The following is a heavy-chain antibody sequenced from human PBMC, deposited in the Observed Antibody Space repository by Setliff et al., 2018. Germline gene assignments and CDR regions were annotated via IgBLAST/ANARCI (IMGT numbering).Heavy chain of an antibody. CDR1: GYRFSTYG. CDR3: ARERAGDGINYYGMDV. CDR2: ISADNGQT. D-gene: IGHD2-21*01. J-gene: IGHJ6*01. Sequence: AASVKVSCKASGYRFSTYGISWVRQAPGQGLEWMGWISADNGQTRNVQSFQGRVTMTTDTTTSTAYRGLRSLRSDDTAVYYCARERAGDGINYYGMDVWGQGTTVTVSS. V-gene: IGHV1-18*01.